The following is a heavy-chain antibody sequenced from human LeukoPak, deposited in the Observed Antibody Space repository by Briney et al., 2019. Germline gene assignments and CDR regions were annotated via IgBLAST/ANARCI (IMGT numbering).Heavy chain of an antibody. J-gene: IGHJ4*02. V-gene: IGHV3-23*01. CDR1: GFTFSSYA. CDR2: ISGSGGST. D-gene: IGHD3-22*01. CDR3: AKDPNYYDSSGLTYYFDY. Sequence: GGSLRLSCAASGFTFSSYAMSWVRQAPGKGREWVSAISGSGGSTYYADSVKGRFTISRDNSKNTLYLQMNSLRAEDTAVYYCAKDPNYYDSSGLTYYFDYWGQGTLVTVSS.